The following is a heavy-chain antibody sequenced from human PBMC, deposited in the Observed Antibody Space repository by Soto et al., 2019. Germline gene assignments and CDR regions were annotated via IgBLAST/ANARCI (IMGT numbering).Heavy chain of an antibody. CDR3: AREPKRQGGLDV. CDR2: IWYDGNKK. Sequence: QVQLEESGGGVVQSGRSLRLSCEASGFIFSNFGMHWVRQAPGKGLEWVAVIWYDGNKKYYVDSVKGRFTISRDNSKNTLYLLMDSLRVDDTAVYYCAREPKRQGGLDVWGQGTTVTVS. CDR1: GFIFSNFG. V-gene: IGHV3-33*01. J-gene: IGHJ6*02.